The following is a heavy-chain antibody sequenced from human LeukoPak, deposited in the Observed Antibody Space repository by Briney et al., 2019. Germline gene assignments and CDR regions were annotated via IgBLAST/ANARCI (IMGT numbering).Heavy chain of an antibody. Sequence: GRSLRLSCAASGFTFDDYAMHWVRQAPGKGLEWVSGISWNSGSIGYADSVKGRFTISRDNAKNSLYLQTNSLRAEDTALYYCAKGMSIGDYYDSSGYYGTTFDYWGQGTLVTVSS. CDR2: ISWNSGSI. D-gene: IGHD3-22*01. V-gene: IGHV3-9*01. CDR1: GFTFDDYA. J-gene: IGHJ4*02. CDR3: AKGMSIGDYYDSSGYYGTTFDY.